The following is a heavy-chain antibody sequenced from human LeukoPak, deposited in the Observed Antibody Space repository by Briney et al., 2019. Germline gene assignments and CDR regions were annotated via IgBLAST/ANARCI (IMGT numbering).Heavy chain of an antibody. V-gene: IGHV4-59*08. CDR3: TRGSIFADY. CDR2: IYYSGST. D-gene: IGHD3-3*01. J-gene: IGHJ4*02. Sequence: PSETLSLTCTVSGGPISSYYWSWIRQPPGKGLEWIGYIYYSGSTNYNPSLKSRVTISVDTSKNQFSLKLSSVTAADTAVYYCTRGSIFADYWGQGTLVTVSS. CDR1: GGPISSYY.